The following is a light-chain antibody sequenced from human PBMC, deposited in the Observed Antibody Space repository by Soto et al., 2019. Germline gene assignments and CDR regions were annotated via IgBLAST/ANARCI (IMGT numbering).Light chain of an antibody. V-gene: IGLV2-23*02. CDR3: CSFARSSTWI. CDR2: EVS. J-gene: IGLJ2*01. Sequence: QSALPQPASVSGSPGQSITISCTGTNSDVGNYNHVSWYQQHPGKAPKLMIYEVSERPSGVSNRFSGSKSGNTASLTISGLQAEDEADYYCCSFARSSTWIFGGGTKLTVL. CDR1: NSDVGNYNH.